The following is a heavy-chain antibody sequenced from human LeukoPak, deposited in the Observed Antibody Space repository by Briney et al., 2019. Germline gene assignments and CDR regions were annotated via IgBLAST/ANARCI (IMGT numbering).Heavy chain of an antibody. Sequence: GGSLRLSCAASGFSFGDYGMHWVRQAPGKGLEWVALIWYDGTNKYYADSVKGRFTVSRDNSKNTLFLQMNRLRVEDTAVYYCASSYYDILTGPTELNYWGQGTLVTVSS. CDR2: IWYDGTNK. CDR3: ASSYYDILTGPTELNY. V-gene: IGHV3-33*01. J-gene: IGHJ4*01. D-gene: IGHD3-9*01. CDR1: GFSFGDYG.